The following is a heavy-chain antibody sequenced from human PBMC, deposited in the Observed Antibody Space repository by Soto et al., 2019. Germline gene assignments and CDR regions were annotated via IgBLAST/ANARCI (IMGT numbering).Heavy chain of an antibody. V-gene: IGHV4-61*03. CDR1: GGSVSGGSYY. Sequence: SETLSLTCTVSGGSVSGGSYYWSWIRQPPGKGLEWIGYIYNSGSTNYNPSLKSRVTISVDTSKNHFSLRMSSVTAADTAVYYCAIESDSGSYYFDYWGRGTLVTVSS. CDR2: IYNSGST. J-gene: IGHJ4*02. D-gene: IGHD3-10*01. CDR3: AIESDSGSYYFDY.